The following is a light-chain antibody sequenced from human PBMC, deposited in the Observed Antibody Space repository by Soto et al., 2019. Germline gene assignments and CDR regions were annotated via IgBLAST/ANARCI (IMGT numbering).Light chain of an antibody. Sequence: EIVMTQSTATLSVSPGERATLSCRASESVGSKVAWYQQKPGQAPRVLIYGASIRATGIPVRFSGSGSGTAFTLTISSLQSEDFALYYCQHHDNWPLITFGQGTRLEIK. V-gene: IGKV3-15*01. CDR3: QHHDNWPLIT. J-gene: IGKJ5*01. CDR1: ESVGSK. CDR2: GAS.